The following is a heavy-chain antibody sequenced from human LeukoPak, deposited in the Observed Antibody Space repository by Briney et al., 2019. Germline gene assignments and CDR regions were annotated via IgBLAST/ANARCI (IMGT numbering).Heavy chain of an antibody. V-gene: IGHV3-74*01. D-gene: IGHD6-6*01. CDR2: INTDGSST. J-gene: IGHJ4*02. Sequence: GRSLRLSCAASGFTFSSYWMHSVRHAPGKGLVWVSHINTDGSSTTYADSVKGRLTISRDNAKNTLYLQMNSLRAEDTAVYYCARSGGSSSLGYWGQGTLVTVSS. CDR1: GFTFSSYW. CDR3: ARSGGSSSLGY.